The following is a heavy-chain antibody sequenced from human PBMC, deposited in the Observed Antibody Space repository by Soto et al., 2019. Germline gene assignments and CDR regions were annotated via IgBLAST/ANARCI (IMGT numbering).Heavy chain of an antibody. CDR3: ARGTAFTYVDYFDH. CDR2: IKQDGSER. D-gene: IGHD3-16*01. J-gene: IGHJ4*02. Sequence: ESGGGLVQPGGSLRLSCAASGFTFSSHWMTWVRQAPGKGLEWVANIKQDGSERYYVDSVKGRFTISRDNAKNSLYLQMNGLRAEDTAVYYCARGTAFTYVDYFDHWGQGSLVTVSS. V-gene: IGHV3-7*01. CDR1: GFTFSSHW.